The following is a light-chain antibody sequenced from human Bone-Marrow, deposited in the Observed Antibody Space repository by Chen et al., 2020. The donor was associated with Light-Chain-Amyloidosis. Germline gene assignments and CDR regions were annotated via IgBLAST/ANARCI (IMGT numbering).Light chain of an antibody. CDR1: SGYIASNY. CDR3: QSYDIAKV. CDR2: EDN. J-gene: IGLJ2*01. V-gene: IGLV6-57*01. Sequence: NFVLIQPHPVSESPGKTVTISCTRSSGYIASNYVHWYQQRPGRSPTIVIYEDNQRPSGVPDRSAGSIDRSSNSASLTISGLKTEDEGDYYCQSYDIAKVFGGGTKVTVL.